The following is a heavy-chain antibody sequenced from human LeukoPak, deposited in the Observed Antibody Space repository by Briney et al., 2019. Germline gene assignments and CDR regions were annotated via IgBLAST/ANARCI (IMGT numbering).Heavy chain of an antibody. CDR2: IYYSGST. Sequence: PSETLSLTCTVSGGSISRGDYYWSWIRQPPGKGLEWIGYIYYSGSTYYNPSLKSRVTISVDTSKNQFSLKLSSVTAADTAVYYCARVDSSSWRPMKFDYWGQGTLVTVSS. J-gene: IGHJ4*02. CDR1: GGSISRGDYY. D-gene: IGHD6-13*01. CDR3: ARVDSSSWRPMKFDY. V-gene: IGHV4-30-4*08.